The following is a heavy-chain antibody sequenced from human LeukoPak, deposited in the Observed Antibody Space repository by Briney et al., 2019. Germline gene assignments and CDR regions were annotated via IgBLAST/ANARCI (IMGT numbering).Heavy chain of an antibody. V-gene: IGHV1-46*01. CDR3: ATAKYRSGWYGALDI. D-gene: IGHD6-19*01. Sequence: GASVKVSCKASGYTFTSYYMHWVRQAPGQGLEWMGIINPSGGSTSYAQKFQGRVTMTRDMSTSTVYMELSSLRSEDTAVYYCATAKYRSGWYGALDIWGQGTMVTVSS. CDR1: GYTFTSYY. J-gene: IGHJ3*02. CDR2: INPSGGST.